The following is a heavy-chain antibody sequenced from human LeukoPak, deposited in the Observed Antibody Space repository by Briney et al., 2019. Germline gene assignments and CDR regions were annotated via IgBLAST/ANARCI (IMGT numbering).Heavy chain of an antibody. CDR1: GFTFSSYA. Sequence: GGSLRLSCAASGFTFSSYAMSWVRQVPGKGLEWASAISGSGGSTYYADSVKGRFTISRDNSKNTLYLQMNSLRAEDTAVYYCASGDLVRFDYWSQGTLVTVSS. V-gene: IGHV3-23*01. D-gene: IGHD4/OR15-4a*01. CDR2: ISGSGGST. CDR3: ASGDLVRFDY. J-gene: IGHJ4*02.